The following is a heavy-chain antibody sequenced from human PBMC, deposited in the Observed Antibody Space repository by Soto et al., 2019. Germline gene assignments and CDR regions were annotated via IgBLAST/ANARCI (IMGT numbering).Heavy chain of an antibody. CDR2: TYFRSKWYN. Sequence: SQTPSLTCAMSRYTLSSNTASWNCIRQSPSRGLEWLGRTYFRSKWYNDYAVSVKSRIIINPDTSNNQFSLQLNSVTPEDTAVYFCAKGDNLGPTTGYAFDPWGQGIMVTVSS. CDR1: RYTLSSNTAS. D-gene: IGHD5-12*01. CDR3: AKGDNLGPTTGYAFDP. J-gene: IGHJ5*02. V-gene: IGHV6-1*01.